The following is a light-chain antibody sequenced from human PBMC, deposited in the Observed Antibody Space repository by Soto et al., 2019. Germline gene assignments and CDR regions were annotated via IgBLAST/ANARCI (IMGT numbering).Light chain of an antibody. CDR1: QSISSW. V-gene: IGKV1-5*01. Sequence: DIHMTQSPSTLSASVGDRLTITCRASQSISSWVAWYQQKPGKPPKLLIYDASSLESGVPSRFSGSGSGTDFSLTITSLQPDDSATYYCQQYHSYYPWTFGQGTKVDIK. J-gene: IGKJ1*01. CDR2: DAS. CDR3: QQYHSYYPWT.